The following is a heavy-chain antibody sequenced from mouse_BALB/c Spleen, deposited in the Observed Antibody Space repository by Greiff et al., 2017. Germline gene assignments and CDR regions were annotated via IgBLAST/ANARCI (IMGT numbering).Heavy chain of an antibody. D-gene: IGHD1-1*01. CDR2: IRSKSNNYAT. CDR3: VRDNYGSSYVRYFAY. J-gene: IGHJ2*01. CDR1: GFTFNTYA. Sequence: EVKVVESGGGLVQPKGSLKLSCAASGFTFNTYAMNWVRQHLGKGLEWFARIRSKSNNYATYYADSVKDRFTISRNHSQSMLYLQMNNLKTEDTAVYNGVRDNYGSSYVRYFAYWGQGTTLTVSA. V-gene: IGHV10-1*02.